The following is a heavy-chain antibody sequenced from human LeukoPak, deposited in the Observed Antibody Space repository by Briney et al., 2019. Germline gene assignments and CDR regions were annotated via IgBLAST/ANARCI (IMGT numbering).Heavy chain of an antibody. CDR1: GFTLSIYW. Sequence: GGSLRLSCAASGFTLSIYWMSWVRQAPGKGLEWVANIKQDGSEKYYVDSVKGRFTISRDNAQNSLYLQMTSLRVEDMAIYYCVRGGFFRYSGTSGDYWGQGSQVTVSS. J-gene: IGHJ4*02. CDR3: VRGGFFRYSGTSGDY. CDR2: IKQDGSEK. D-gene: IGHD1-26*01. V-gene: IGHV3-7*01.